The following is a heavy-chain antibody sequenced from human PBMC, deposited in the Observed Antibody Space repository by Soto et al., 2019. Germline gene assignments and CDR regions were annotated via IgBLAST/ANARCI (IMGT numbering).Heavy chain of an antibody. D-gene: IGHD2-21*01. CDR2: IKEDGSEK. CDR3: MRSYSY. J-gene: IGHJ4*02. V-gene: IGHV3-7*03. Sequence: EVQLVESGGGLVQPGGSLRLSSAASGFTFSTFWMTWVRQAPGKGLEWVANIKEDGSEKYYVDSVKGRFTISRDNAKNSLYLQMGSLRAEDTAMYYCMRSYSYWGQGTLVTVSS. CDR1: GFTFSTFW.